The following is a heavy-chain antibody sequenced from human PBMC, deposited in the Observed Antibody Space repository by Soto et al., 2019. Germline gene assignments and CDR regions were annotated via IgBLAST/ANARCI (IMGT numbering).Heavy chain of an antibody. V-gene: IGHV3-72*01. J-gene: IGHJ4*02. CDR2: TRNKANSYTT. CDR1: GFTFSDHY. CDR3: ARVLVSRGYYYGFYY. Sequence: EVQLVESGGGLVQPGGSLRLSCAASGFTFSDHYMDWVRQAPGKGLEWVGRTRNKANSYTTEYAASVKGRFTISRDDSKNSLYLQMNSLKTEDTAVYYCARVLVSRGYYYGFYYRGQGTLVTVSS. D-gene: IGHD3-22*01.